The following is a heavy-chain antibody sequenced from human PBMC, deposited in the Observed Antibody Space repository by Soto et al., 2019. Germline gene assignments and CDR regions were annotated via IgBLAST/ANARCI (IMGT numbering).Heavy chain of an antibody. D-gene: IGHD2-21*01. J-gene: IGHJ4*02. CDR3: ARGLHSLFDY. CDR1: GFTFSNYG. V-gene: IGHV3-33*01. Sequence: XESLRLSCAASGFTFSNYGMHGVRQAPGKGLEWVAVIWYDGNNKYYADSVKGRFTISRDNSNNTLYVQMTSLRAEDTAVYYCARGLHSLFDYWGQGTLVTVSS. CDR2: IWYDGNNK.